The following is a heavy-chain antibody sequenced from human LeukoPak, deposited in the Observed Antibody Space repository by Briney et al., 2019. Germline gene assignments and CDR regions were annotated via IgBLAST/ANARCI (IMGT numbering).Heavy chain of an antibody. CDR2: ISSSGSTT. CDR1: GFTFSSYE. CDR3: ARDEGSSWKNWFDP. D-gene: IGHD6-13*01. V-gene: IGHV3-48*03. J-gene: IGHJ5*02. Sequence: GGSLRLSCAASGFTFSSYEMNWVRQAPGKGLGWVSYISSSGSTTYYADSVKGRFTISRDNAKNSLYLQMNSLRAEDTAVYYCARDEGSSWKNWFDPWGQGTLVTVSS.